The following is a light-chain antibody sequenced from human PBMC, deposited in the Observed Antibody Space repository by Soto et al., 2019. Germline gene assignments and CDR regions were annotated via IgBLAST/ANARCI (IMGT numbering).Light chain of an antibody. J-gene: IGLJ3*02. Sequence: QSVLTQPASVSGSPGQSITISCTGTSNDVGGYNYVSWYQQHPGKAPKLLIYAVSDRPSEVSSRFSGSKSGNAASLTISGLQAEDEGDYYCTSYTSSYTWVFGGGTKLTVL. CDR2: AVS. CDR3: TSYTSSYTWV. CDR1: SNDVGGYNY. V-gene: IGLV2-14*03.